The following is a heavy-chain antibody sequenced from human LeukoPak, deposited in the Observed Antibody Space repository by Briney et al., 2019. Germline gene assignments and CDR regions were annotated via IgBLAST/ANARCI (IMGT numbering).Heavy chain of an antibody. D-gene: IGHD3-22*01. Sequence: GGSLRLSCVASGFTFSSYSMNWVRQAPGKGLEWVSSISSSSSYIYYADSVKGRFTISRDNAKNSLYLQMNSLRAEDTAVYYCAKNYDSGGYYPDYWGQGTLVTVSS. CDR2: ISSSSSYI. V-gene: IGHV3-21*01. CDR3: AKNYDSGGYYPDY. CDR1: GFTFSSYS. J-gene: IGHJ4*02.